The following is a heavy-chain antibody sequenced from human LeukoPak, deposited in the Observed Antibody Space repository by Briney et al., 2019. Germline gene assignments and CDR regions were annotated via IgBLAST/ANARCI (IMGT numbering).Heavy chain of an antibody. J-gene: IGHJ4*02. V-gene: IGHV3-30*02. D-gene: IGHD3-16*01. Sequence: GGSLRLSCAASGFTFSSYGMHWVRQAPGKGLEWVAFIRYDGSNKYYADSAKGRFTISRDNSKNTPYLQMNSLRAEDTAVYYCAKAYGGSSVDYWGQGTLVTVSS. CDR2: IRYDGSNK. CDR3: AKAYGGSSVDY. CDR1: GFTFSSYG.